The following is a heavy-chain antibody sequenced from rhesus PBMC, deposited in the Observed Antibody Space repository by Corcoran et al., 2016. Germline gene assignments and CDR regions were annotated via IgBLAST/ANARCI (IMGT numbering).Heavy chain of an antibody. CDR1: GGSISDSYR. CDR2: IYGSSTRP. J-gene: IGHJ4*01. D-gene: IGHD6-25*01. V-gene: IGHV4S10*01. CDR3: ARGVGAAAGIDY. Sequence: QVQLQESGPGVVKPSETLSLTCAVSGGSISDSYRWSWIRQPPGKGLEWIGYIYGSSTRPNYNPSLKSLVTISKDTSKNQFSLKLSSVTAADTAVYYCARGVGAAAGIDYWGQGVLVTVSS.